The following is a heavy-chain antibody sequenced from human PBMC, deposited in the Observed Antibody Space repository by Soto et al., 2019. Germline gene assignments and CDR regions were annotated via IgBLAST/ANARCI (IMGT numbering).Heavy chain of an antibody. CDR1: GGSVSSGSYY. D-gene: IGHD2-2*01. Sequence: PSETLSLTCTVSGGSVSSGSYYWSWIRQPPGKGLEWIGYIYYSGSTNYNPSLKSRVTISVDTSKNQFSLKLSSVTAADTAVYYCARVRGSSYGVDVWGQGTTVTVSS. V-gene: IGHV4-61*01. J-gene: IGHJ6*02. CDR2: IYYSGST. CDR3: ARVRGSSYGVDV.